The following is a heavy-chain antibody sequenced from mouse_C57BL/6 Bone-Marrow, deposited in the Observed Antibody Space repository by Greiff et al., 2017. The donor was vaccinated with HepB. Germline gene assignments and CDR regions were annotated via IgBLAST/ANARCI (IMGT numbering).Heavy chain of an antibody. CDR1: GYSITSGYY. CDR3: AKEDDGYYVNYAMDY. V-gene: IGHV3-6*01. Sequence: EVKLQESGPGLVKPSQSLSLTCSVTGYSITSGYYWNWIRQFPGNKLEWMGYISYDGSNNYNPSLKNRISITRDTSKNQFFLKLNSVTTEDTATYYCAKEDDGYYVNYAMDYWGQGTSVTVSS. J-gene: IGHJ4*01. D-gene: IGHD2-3*01. CDR2: ISYDGSN.